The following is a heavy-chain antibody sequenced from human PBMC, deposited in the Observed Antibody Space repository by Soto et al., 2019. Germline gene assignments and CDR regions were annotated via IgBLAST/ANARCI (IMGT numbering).Heavy chain of an antibody. CDR1: GFTFNSYA. D-gene: IGHD2-21*01. CDR3: ARPDSGGDALDI. V-gene: IGHV3-30-3*01. CDR2: ISYDGSNK. Sequence: QVQLVESGGGVVQSGRSLRLSCAASGFTFNSYAMHWVRQAPGKGLEWVAVISYDGSNKYYADSVKGRFTISRDNSKNTLYLQMNSLRAEDTAVYYCARPDSGGDALDIWGQGTMVTVSS. J-gene: IGHJ3*02.